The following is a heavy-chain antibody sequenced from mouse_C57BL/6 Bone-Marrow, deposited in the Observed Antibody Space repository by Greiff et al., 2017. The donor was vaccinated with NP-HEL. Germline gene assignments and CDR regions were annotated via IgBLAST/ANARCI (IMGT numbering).Heavy chain of an antibody. CDR3: ARGGLRTSPWFAY. V-gene: IGHV1-19*01. CDR2: INPYNGGT. D-gene: IGHD2-4*01. Sequence: EVQLQQSGPVLVKPGASVKMSCKASGYTFTDYYMNWVKQSHGKSLEWIGVINPYNGGTSYNQKFKGKATLTVDKSSSTAYMELNSLTSEDSAVYYCARGGLRTSPWFAYWGQGTLVTVSA. CDR1: GYTFTDYY. J-gene: IGHJ3*01.